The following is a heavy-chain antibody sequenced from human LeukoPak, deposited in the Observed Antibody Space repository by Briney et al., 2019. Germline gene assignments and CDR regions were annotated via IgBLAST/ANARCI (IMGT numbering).Heavy chain of an antibody. Sequence: SETLSLTCAVYGGSFSSYYWSWIRQPPGKGLEWIGYIYYSGSTNYNPSLKSRVTIPVDTSKNQFSLKLSSVTAADTAVYYCARENYGDYWGAFDIWGQGTMVTVSS. CDR2: IYYSGST. CDR3: ARENYGDYWGAFDI. D-gene: IGHD4-17*01. J-gene: IGHJ3*02. V-gene: IGHV4-59*01. CDR1: GGSFSSYY.